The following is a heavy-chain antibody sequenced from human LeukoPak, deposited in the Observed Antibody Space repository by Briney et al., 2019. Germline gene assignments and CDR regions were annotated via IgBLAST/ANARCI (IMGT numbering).Heavy chain of an antibody. CDR3: ARFHADYFYTYGMDV. Sequence: GASVKVSCKASGYTFGTYGVSWVRQAPGQGLEWMGWFSAYNGDTYYAPKFQGRVTLTTDTPTSTAYMEMRSLRSDDTAVYYCARFHADYFYTYGMDVWGQGTTVTVSS. J-gene: IGHJ6*02. D-gene: IGHD2/OR15-2a*01. V-gene: IGHV1-18*01. CDR1: GYTFGTYG. CDR2: FSAYNGDT.